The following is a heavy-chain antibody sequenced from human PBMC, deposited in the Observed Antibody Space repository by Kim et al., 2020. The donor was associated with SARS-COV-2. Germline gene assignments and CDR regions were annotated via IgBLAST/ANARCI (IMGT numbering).Heavy chain of an antibody. CDR1: GFTFSSYA. CDR2: ISGSGGST. V-gene: IGHV3-23*01. D-gene: IGHD3-22*01. J-gene: IGHJ6*02. Sequence: GGSLRLSCAASGFTFSSYAMSWVRQAPGKGLEWVSAISGSGGSTYYADSVKGRFTISRDNSKNTLYLQMNSLRAEDTAVYYCAKGYHYDSSGYLLGEVYYYGMDVWGQGTTVTVSS. CDR3: AKGYHYDSSGYLLGEVYYYGMDV.